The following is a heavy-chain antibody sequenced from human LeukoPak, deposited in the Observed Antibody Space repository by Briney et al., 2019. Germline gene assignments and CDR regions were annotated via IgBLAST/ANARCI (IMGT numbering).Heavy chain of an antibody. CDR3: AREGSAFDI. CDR1: GGSISSYS. J-gene: IGHJ3*02. CDR2: IFASGST. Sequence: ETLSLTCTVSGGSISSYSWSWIRQPAGKGLEWIGRIFASGSTKYNPSLKSRVTMSVETSKNQFSLKLSSVTAADTAVYYCAREGSAFDIWGQGTMVTVSS. V-gene: IGHV4-4*07.